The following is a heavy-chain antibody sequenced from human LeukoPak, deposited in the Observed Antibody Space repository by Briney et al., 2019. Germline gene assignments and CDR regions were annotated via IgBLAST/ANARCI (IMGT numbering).Heavy chain of an antibody. V-gene: IGHV4-34*01. CDR1: GGSFSGYY. J-gene: IGHJ4*02. CDR2: INHSGST. D-gene: IGHD5-18*01. Sequence: PSETLSLTCAVSGGSFSGYYWSWIRQPPGKGLEWIGEINHSGSTNYNPSLKSRVTISVDTSKNQYSLKPSSVTAADTAVYYRARLDTARLGYWGQGTLVTVSS. CDR3: ARLDTARLGY.